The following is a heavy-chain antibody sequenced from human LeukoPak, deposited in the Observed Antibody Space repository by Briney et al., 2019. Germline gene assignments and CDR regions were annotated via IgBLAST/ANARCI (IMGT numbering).Heavy chain of an antibody. D-gene: IGHD3-10*01. CDR3: ARGVFNYGHTIDT. CDR2: ISSSSTYI. CDR1: GFTFSSYS. J-gene: IGHJ5*02. V-gene: IGHV3-21*01. Sequence: PGGSLRLSCAASGFTFSSYSMNWVRQSRGKGLEWVSSISSSSTYIYYADSMKGRFSISRDNTRNSLYLQMNSLRAEDTAVYYCARGVFNYGHTIDTWGQGTLVTVSS.